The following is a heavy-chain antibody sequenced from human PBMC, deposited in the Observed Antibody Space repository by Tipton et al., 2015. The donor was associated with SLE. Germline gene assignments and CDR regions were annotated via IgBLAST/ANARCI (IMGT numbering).Heavy chain of an antibody. CDR3: AKTEMVRGVTTDAFDI. V-gene: IGHV3-23*03. J-gene: IGHJ3*02. CDR1: GFTFSSYA. D-gene: IGHD3-10*01. CDR2: IYSGGSST. Sequence: SLRLSCAASGFTFSSYAMSWVRQAPGKGLEWVSVIYSGGSSTYYADSVKGRFTISRDNSKNTLYLQMNSLRAKDTAVYYCAKTEMVRGVTTDAFDIWGQGTMVTVSS.